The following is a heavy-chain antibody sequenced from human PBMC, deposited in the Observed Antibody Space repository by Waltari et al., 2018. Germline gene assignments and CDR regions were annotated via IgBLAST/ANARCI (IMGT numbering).Heavy chain of an antibody. CDR1: GYTFTSHA. D-gene: IGHD2-2*01. CDR3: ARGYQLLLG. CDR2: INAGNGNT. V-gene: IGHV1-3*01. J-gene: IGHJ4*02. Sequence: QVQLVQSGAEGKKPGASVQVSGQASGYTFTSHAMHWVRQAPGQRLEWMGWINAGNGNTKYSQKFQGRVTITRDTSASTAYMELSSLRSEDTAVYYCARGYQLLLGWGQGTLVTVSS.